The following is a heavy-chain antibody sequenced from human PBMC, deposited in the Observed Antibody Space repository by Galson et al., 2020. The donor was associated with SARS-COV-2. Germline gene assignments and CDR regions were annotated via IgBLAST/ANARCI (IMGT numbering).Heavy chain of an antibody. CDR2: IYYSGST. CDR3: ARAVRGVMIKGFDWFDP. V-gene: IGHV4-31*03. D-gene: IGHD3-10*01. J-gene: IGHJ5*02. CDR1: GGSISSGGYY. Sequence: SETLSLTCTVSGGSISSGGYYWSWIRQHPGKGLEWIGYIYYSGSTYYNPSLKSRVTISVDTSKNQFSLKLSSVTAADTAVYYCARAVRGVMIKGFDWFDPGGQGTLVTVSS.